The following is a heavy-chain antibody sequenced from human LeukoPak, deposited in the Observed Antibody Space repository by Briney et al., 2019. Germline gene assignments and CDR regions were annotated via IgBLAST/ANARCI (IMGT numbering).Heavy chain of an antibody. J-gene: IGHJ4*02. Sequence: PSETLSLTCTVSGGSISSSSYYWGWIRQPPGKGLEWIGSIYYSGSTYYNPSLKGRVTISVDTSKNQFSLKLSSVTAADTAVYYCAGLTYYYDSSGYYGYWGQGTLVTVSS. CDR1: GGSISSSSYY. V-gene: IGHV4-39*07. CDR2: IYYSGST. D-gene: IGHD3-22*01. CDR3: AGLTYYYDSSGYYGY.